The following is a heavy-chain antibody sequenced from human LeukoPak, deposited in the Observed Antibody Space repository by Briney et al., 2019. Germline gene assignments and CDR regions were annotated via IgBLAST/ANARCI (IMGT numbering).Heavy chain of an antibody. Sequence: SETLSLTCTVSGGSVSNGSSYWSWIRQPPGKGLEWTGNIHYSGSTNYNPSLKSRVTISVDTSMNQFSLLLTSATAADTAVYYCARDSLLRGSGWDYWYFDLWGRGTLVTVSS. V-gene: IGHV4-61*01. J-gene: IGHJ2*01. D-gene: IGHD6-25*01. CDR1: GGSVSNGSSY. CDR3: ARDSLLRGSGWDYWYFDL. CDR2: IHYSGST.